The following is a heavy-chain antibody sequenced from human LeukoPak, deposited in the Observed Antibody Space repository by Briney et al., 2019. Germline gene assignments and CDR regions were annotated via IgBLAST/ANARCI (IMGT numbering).Heavy chain of an antibody. D-gene: IGHD5-24*01. V-gene: IGHV4-39*07. Sequence: SETLSLTCTVSSGSISSSTYYWGWIRQPPGKGLEWIGTIYYTGSTYYNPSLKSRVTISVDTSKNQFSLKLTSVTAADTAVYHCARAVGTDGYNLWVYWGQGTLVTVSS. CDR1: SGSISSSTYY. J-gene: IGHJ4*02. CDR2: IYYTGST. CDR3: ARAVGTDGYNLWVY.